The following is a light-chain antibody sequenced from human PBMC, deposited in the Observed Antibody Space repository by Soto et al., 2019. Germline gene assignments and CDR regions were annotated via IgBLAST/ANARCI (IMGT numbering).Light chain of an antibody. V-gene: IGLV2-11*01. Sequence: QSALTQPRSVSGSPGQSVTISCTGTSSDVGDYDHVSWYQQHPGKAPKFMIYDVSRRPSGVPDRFSGSKSGNTASLTISGLQAEDDADYSCCSHAGRSPHDVFGTGTKLTVL. CDR1: SSDVGDYDH. J-gene: IGLJ1*01. CDR2: DVS. CDR3: CSHAGRSPHDV.